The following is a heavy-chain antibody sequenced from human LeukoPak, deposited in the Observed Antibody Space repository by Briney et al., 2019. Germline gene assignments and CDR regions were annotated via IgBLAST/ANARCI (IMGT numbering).Heavy chain of an antibody. D-gene: IGHD3-10*01. V-gene: IGHV3-48*01. Sequence: GGSLRLSCAASGFTFSTYSLNWVRQTPGEGLEWVSYITGSGSPIYYADSVKGRFTISSDNPKNTLYLQMDSLRAEDTAVYYCARAAHTTYVLGRYYYYAMDVWGQGTTVTVSS. CDR3: ARAAHTTYVLGRYYYYAMDV. J-gene: IGHJ6*02. CDR2: ITGSGSPI. CDR1: GFTFSTYS.